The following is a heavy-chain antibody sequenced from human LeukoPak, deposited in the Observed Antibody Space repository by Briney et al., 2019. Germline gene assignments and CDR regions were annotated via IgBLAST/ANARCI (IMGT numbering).Heavy chain of an antibody. J-gene: IGHJ6*02. Sequence: GGSLRLSCAASGFTFSSYGMHWVRQAPGKGLEWVAFIRYDGSNQYYADSVKGRFTISRDNSKNTLYLQMNSLRAEDTAVYYCAKAHAAYCSTTSCYYYYYYYGMDVWGQGTTGTVSS. D-gene: IGHD2-2*01. CDR3: AKAHAAYCSTTSCYYYYYYYGMDV. CDR1: GFTFSSYG. V-gene: IGHV3-30*02. CDR2: IRYDGSNQ.